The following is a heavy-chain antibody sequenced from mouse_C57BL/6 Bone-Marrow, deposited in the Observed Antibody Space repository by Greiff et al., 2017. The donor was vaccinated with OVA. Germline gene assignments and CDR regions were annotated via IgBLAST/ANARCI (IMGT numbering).Heavy chain of an antibody. J-gene: IGHJ3*01. V-gene: IGHV1-47*01. CDR2: FHPYNDDT. Sequence: QVHVQQSGAELVKPGASVKMSCKASGYTFTTYPIEWMKQNHGKSLEWIGNFHPYNDDTKYNEKFKGKATLTVEKSPSTVYLELSRLTSDDSAVYFCARPGDYDGDWFAYWGQGTLVTVSA. CDR1: GYTFTTYP. CDR3: ARPGDYDGDWFAY. D-gene: IGHD2-4*01.